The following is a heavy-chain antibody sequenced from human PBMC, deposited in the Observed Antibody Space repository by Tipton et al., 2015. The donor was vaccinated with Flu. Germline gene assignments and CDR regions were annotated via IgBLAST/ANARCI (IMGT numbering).Heavy chain of an antibody. Sequence: SLRLSCAASGFIFSNYAMSWVRRAPGMGLEWVSTVNNNGGDTYYADSVKGRFTISRDNFKNTLFLQMDSLRAEDTAIYYCAKQRGASIAAANYWGQGTLVTVSS. D-gene: IGHD6-13*01. CDR2: VNNNGGDT. J-gene: IGHJ4*02. CDR3: AKQRGASIAAANY. V-gene: IGHV3-23*01. CDR1: GFIFSNYA.